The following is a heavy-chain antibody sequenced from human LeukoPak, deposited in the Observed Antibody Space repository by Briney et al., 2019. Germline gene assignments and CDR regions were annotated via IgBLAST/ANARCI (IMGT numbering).Heavy chain of an antibody. Sequence: GGSLRLXCAASGFTSSTYAMSWVRLAPGKGLEWVSSISSSGDRTFYADSVKDRFTISRDNSENTLYLQMSRLRAEDTAVYYCAKDRPNYHESNGHYYRPNGDYWGQGTLVTVSS. J-gene: IGHJ4*02. CDR1: GFTSSTYA. D-gene: IGHD3-22*01. CDR3: AKDRPNYHESNGHYYRPNGDY. V-gene: IGHV3-23*01. CDR2: ISSSGDRT.